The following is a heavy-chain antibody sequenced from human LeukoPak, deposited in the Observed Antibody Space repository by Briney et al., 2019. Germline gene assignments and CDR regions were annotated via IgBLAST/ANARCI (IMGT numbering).Heavy chain of an antibody. V-gene: IGHV3-48*01. CDR1: GFTFSRYS. CDR2: ISSSSTI. D-gene: IGHD5-12*01. J-gene: IGHJ4*02. CDR3: ARGPSGYHNI. Sequence: TGGSLRLSCAASGFTFSRYSMNRVRQAPGKGLEWVSYISSSSTIYYADSVKGRFTISRDNAKNSLYLQMNSLRAEDTAVYYCARGPSGYHNIGGQGTLVTVSS.